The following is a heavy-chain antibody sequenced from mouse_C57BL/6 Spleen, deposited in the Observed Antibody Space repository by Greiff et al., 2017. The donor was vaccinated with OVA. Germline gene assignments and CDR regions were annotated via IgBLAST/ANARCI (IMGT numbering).Heavy chain of an antibody. V-gene: IGHV1-55*01. J-gene: IGHJ3*01. CDR3: AREDDYPNAY. Sequence: QVHVKQPGAELVKPGASVKMSCKASGYTFTSYWITWVKQRPGQGLEWIGDIYPGSGSTNYNEKFKSKATLTVDTSSSTAYMQLSSLTSEDSAVYYCAREDDYPNAYWGQGTLVTVSA. CDR2: IYPGSGST. CDR1: GYTFTSYW. D-gene: IGHD2-4*01.